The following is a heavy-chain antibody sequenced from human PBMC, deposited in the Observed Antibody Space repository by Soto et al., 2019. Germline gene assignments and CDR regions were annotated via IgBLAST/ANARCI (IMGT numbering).Heavy chain of an antibody. J-gene: IGHJ6*02. CDR2: INAGNGNT. CDR3: ACNHRGTTPAAMDD. CDR1: GYTFTSYA. Sequence: QVQLVQSGAEEKKPGASVKVSCKASGYTFTSYAMHWVRQAPGQRLEWMGWINAGNGNTKYSQTFQGRVTITRDTAASTAYMELSRLRSEDTAVDFCACNHRGTTPAAMDDWGQGTTVTVSS. D-gene: IGHD1-7*01. V-gene: IGHV1-3*05.